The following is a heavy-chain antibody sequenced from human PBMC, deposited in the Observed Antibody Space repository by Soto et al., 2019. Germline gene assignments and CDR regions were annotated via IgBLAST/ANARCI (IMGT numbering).Heavy chain of an antibody. CDR3: ARLPDY. CDR2: MYHSEST. J-gene: IGHJ4*02. Sequence: TLSPTCAVSYSSISYGGFSWSEIRQPTEKGLEWIEYMYHSESTYNNPSLKSRVTISIDRSKKQSALKLVYVCAADTDVYYCARLPDYWGQGILVTVSS. V-gene: IGHV4-30-2*01. D-gene: IGHD2-2*01. CDR1: YSSISYGGFS.